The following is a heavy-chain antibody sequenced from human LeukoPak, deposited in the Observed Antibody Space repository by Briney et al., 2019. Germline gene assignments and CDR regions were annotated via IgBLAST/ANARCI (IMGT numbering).Heavy chain of an antibody. CDR1: GGSISSGGYF. J-gene: IGHJ4*02. CDR3: ARIGSTIATGIIDY. Sequence: SQTLSLTCAVSGGSISSGGYFWAWIRQPPGKGLEWIGYIHSGGNTVYNPPLKSRVTFSVDTSKNQFSLTLNSLTAADTAVYYCARIGSTIATGIIDYWGQGTLVTVFS. V-gene: IGHV4-61*08. D-gene: IGHD1-1*01. CDR2: IHSGGNT.